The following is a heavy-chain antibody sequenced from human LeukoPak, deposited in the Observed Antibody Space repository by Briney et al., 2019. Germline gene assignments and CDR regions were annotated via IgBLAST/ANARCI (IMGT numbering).Heavy chain of an antibody. V-gene: IGHV3-9*01. CDR2: ISWNSGSI. CDR1: GFTFDDYA. Sequence: GRSLRLSCAASGFTFDDYAMHWVRQAPGKGLEWVSGISWNSGSIGYADSVRGRFTISRDNAKNSLYLQMNSLRAEDTALYYCAKDEGFDPWGQGTLVTVSS. CDR3: AKDEGFDP. J-gene: IGHJ5*02.